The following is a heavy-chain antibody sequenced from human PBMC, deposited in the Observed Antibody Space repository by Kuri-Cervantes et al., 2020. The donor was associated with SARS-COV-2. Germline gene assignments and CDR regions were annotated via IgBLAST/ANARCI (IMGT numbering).Heavy chain of an antibody. CDR3: ARDGGYRTSSSFNY. V-gene: IGHV3-64*04. Sequence: GESLKISCSASGFTFSSYAMHWVRQAPGKGLEYVSAISSNGGSTYYADSVKGRFTISRDNAKNTLYLQMNSLRAEDTAVYYCARDGGYRTSSSFNYWGQGTLVTVSS. CDR2: ISSNGGST. CDR1: GFTFSSYA. D-gene: IGHD3-16*02. J-gene: IGHJ4*02.